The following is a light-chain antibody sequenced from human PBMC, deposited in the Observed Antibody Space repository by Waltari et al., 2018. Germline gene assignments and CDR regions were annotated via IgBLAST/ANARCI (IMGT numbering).Light chain of an antibody. J-gene: IGLJ3*02. CDR3: CSYTSSRTWV. CDR2: DVT. CDR1: RSDVAGYTY. Sequence: QSALPQPPSVSGSPGQPPPISCTATRSDVAGYTYVPCDQQHPGRPPKLMIYDVTKRPSGVSTRFSGSKSGNTASLTISGLQDEDEADYYCCSYTSSRTWVFGGGTKLTVL. V-gene: IGLV2-14*03.